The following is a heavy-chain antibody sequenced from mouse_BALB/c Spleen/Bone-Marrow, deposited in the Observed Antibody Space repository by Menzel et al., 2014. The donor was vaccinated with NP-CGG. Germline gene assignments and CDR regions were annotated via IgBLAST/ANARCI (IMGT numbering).Heavy chain of an antibody. D-gene: IGHD1-1*01. J-gene: IGHJ2*01. Sequence: EVHLVESGGGLVQPGGSRKLSCAASGFTFSSFGMHWVRQAPEKGLERVAYISSGSSTIYYGDTVMGRFTISRDNPKNTLFLQMTSLRSEDTATYYCVRSGSSSGYFDYWGQGTTLTVSS. CDR2: ISSGSSTI. CDR1: GFTFSSFG. V-gene: IGHV5-17*02. CDR3: VRSGSSSGYFDY.